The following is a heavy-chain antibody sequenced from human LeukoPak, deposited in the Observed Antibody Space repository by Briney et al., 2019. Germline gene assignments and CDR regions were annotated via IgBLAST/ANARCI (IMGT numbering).Heavy chain of an antibody. J-gene: IGHJ6*03. V-gene: IGHV4-4*07. D-gene: IGHD3-10*01. Sequence: SETLSLTCTVSGGSISSYYWSWIRQPAGKGLEWIGRIYTSGSTNYNPSLKSRVTMSVDTSKNQFSLKLSSVPAADTAVYYCARDLGYYGSGSYYSSYYYYYMDVWGKGTTVTISS. CDR3: ARDLGYYGSGSYYSSYYYYYMDV. CDR2: IYTSGST. CDR1: GGSISSYY.